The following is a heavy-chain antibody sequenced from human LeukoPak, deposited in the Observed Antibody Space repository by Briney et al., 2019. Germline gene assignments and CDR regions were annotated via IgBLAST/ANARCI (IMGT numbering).Heavy chain of an antibody. CDR2: MYYSGST. J-gene: IGHJ6*03. D-gene: IGHD3-22*01. Sequence: SETLSLTCTVSGGSLSSTSYNWGWIRQPPGKGLEWIGTMYYSGSTYYNPSPKSRVTISVDRSKNQFSLKVSSVTAADTAVYYCARHSPDYYDSSGYRYYYYYMDVWGKGTTVTVSS. CDR1: GGSLSSTSYN. CDR3: ARHSPDYYDSSGYRYYYYYMDV. V-gene: IGHV4-39*01.